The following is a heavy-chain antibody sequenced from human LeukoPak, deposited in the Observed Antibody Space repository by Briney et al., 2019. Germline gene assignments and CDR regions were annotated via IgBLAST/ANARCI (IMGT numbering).Heavy chain of an antibody. CDR1: GFTFDDYA. CDR3: AKDRAARGRGNYFYMDV. CDR2: ITWDGGST. D-gene: IGHD2/OR15-2a*01. V-gene: IGHV3-43D*03. J-gene: IGHJ6*03. Sequence: PGGSLRLSCAASGFTFDDYAMHWVRQASGKGLEWVSHITWDGGSTHYADSVGGRFTISRDNRENSLYLQVNSLRPEDTALYYCAKDRAARGRGNYFYMDVWGKGTTVTVSS.